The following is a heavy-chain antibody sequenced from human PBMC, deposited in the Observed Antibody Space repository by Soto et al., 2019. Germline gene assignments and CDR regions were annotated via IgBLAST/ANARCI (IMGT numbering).Heavy chain of an antibody. CDR3: VRVFPEKGYCSGGSCYAFDY. D-gene: IGHD2-15*01. J-gene: IGHJ4*02. CDR2: IYYSGST. CDR1: GGSISSGGYY. V-gene: IGHV4-31*03. Sequence: SETLSLTCTVSGGSISSGGYYWSWIRQHPGKGLEWIGYIYYSGSTYYNPSLKSRVTISVDTSKNQFSLKLSSVTAADTAVYYCVRVFPEKGYCSGGSCYAFDYWGQGTLVTVSS.